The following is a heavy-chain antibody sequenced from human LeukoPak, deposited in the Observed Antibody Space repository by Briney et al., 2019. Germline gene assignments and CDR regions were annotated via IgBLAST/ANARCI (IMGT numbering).Heavy chain of an antibody. D-gene: IGHD3-9*01. J-gene: IGHJ4*02. CDR2: IYPGDSDT. Sequence: PGESLKISCKGSGYSFTSYWIGWVRQMHGKGLEWMRIIYPGDSDTRYSPSFQGQVTISADKSISTAYLQWSSLKASDTAMYYCARQPSYDILTGYNRAWYDYWGQGTLVTVSS. CDR3: ARQPSYDILTGYNRAWYDY. CDR1: GYSFTSYW. V-gene: IGHV5-51*01.